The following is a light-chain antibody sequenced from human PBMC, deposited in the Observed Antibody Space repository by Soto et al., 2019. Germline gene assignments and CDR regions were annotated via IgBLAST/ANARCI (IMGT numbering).Light chain of an antibody. CDR3: IQGTHWPPT. J-gene: IGKJ1*01. Sequence: DVVMTQSPLSLPVTLGQPASISCRSSQSLVCSDGNAYLSWFQQRPGQSPRRLIYKASNRDSGVPDRFSGSGSGTDFTLQINRVEAEDVGIYYCIQGTHWPPTFGRGTRVEI. CDR2: KAS. CDR1: QSLVCSDGNAY. V-gene: IGKV2-30*01.